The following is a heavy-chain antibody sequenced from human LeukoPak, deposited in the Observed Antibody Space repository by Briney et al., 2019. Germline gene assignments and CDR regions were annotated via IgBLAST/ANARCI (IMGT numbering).Heavy chain of an antibody. D-gene: IGHD2-2*01. J-gene: IGHJ4*02. CDR1: GYSISSGYY. CDR2: IYHSGST. Sequence: SETLSLTCTVSGYSISSGYYGGWIRQPPGEGLEWIGSIYHSGSTYYNPSLKSRVTISVDTSKNQFSLKLSSVTAADTAVYYCAREGSTSCFDYWGQGTLVTVSS. V-gene: IGHV4-38-2*02. CDR3: AREGSTSCFDY.